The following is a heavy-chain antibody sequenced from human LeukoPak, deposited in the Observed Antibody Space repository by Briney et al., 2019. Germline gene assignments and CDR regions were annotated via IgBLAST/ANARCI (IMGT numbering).Heavy chain of an antibody. CDR2: IYPGDSDT. V-gene: IGHV5-51*01. D-gene: IGHD3-16*01. Sequence: GESLKISCKGSGYSFTSYWIGWVGQMPGKGLEWMGIIYPGDSDTRYSPSFQGQVTISADKSISTAYLQWSSLKASDTAMYYCARHPWGVGDAFDIWGQGTMVTVSS. CDR3: ARHPWGVGDAFDI. J-gene: IGHJ3*02. CDR1: GYSFTSYW.